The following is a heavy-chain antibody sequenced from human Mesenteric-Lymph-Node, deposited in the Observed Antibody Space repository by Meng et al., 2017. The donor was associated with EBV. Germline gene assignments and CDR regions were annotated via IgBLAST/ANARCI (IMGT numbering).Heavy chain of an antibody. J-gene: IGHJ4*02. CDR1: GFTFSNYA. CDR2: ISAYNGNT. D-gene: IGHD1-26*01. V-gene: IGHV1-18*01. CDR3: ARDIVGASDFDY. Sequence: VELVESGGVSVQPGGSRRLSCVVSGFTFSNYAIHWVRQAPGKGLEWMGWISAYNGNTNYAQKLQGRVTMTTDTSTSTAYMELRSLRSDDTAVYYCARDIVGASDFDYWGQGTLVTVSS.